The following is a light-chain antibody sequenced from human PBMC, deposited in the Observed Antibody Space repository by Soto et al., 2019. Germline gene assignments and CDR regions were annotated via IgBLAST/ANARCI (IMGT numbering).Light chain of an antibody. CDR1: QSISSS. V-gene: IGKV3-15*01. J-gene: IGKJ2*01. Sequence: EIVMTQSPATLSVSPGERATLSCRASQSISSSLAWYPQKPGQAPRLLIYGASTRATGIPARFSGSGSGTEFTLTISSLQSEDFAVYYCQQYNNGPTYTFGQGTKLEIK. CDR3: QQYNNGPTYT. CDR2: GAS.